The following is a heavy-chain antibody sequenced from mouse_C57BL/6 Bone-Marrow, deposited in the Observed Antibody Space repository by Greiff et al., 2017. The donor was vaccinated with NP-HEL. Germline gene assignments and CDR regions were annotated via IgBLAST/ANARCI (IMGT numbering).Heavy chain of an antibody. CDR3: ARSITTVVATGYFDV. J-gene: IGHJ1*03. CDR1: GYTFTSYT. CDR2: INPSSGYT. V-gene: IGHV1-4*01. Sequence: QVQLKESGAELARPGASVKMSCKASGYTFTSYTMHWVKQRPGQGLEWIGYINPSSGYTKYNQKFKDKATLTADKSSSTAYMQLSSLTSEDSAVYYCARSITTVVATGYFDVWGTGTTVTVSS. D-gene: IGHD1-1*01.